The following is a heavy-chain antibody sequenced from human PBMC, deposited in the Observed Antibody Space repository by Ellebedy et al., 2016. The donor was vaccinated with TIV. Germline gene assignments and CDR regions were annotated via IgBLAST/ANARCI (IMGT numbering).Heavy chain of an antibody. Sequence: MPSETLSLTCTVSGGSISNYHWGWIRQPPGKGLEWIGNIFDTGSTDHNPSLKSRVTISVDASKNQFSMRLTSVTAADTAVYYCARSQKLSIDVFNVWGQGTMVTVSS. CDR1: GGSISNYH. V-gene: IGHV4-59*08. J-gene: IGHJ3*01. CDR2: IFDTGST. D-gene: IGHD2/OR15-2a*01. CDR3: ARSQKLSIDVFNV.